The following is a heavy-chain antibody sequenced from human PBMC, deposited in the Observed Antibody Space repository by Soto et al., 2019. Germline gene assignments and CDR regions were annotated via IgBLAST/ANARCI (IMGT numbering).Heavy chain of an antibody. CDR1: GGSISSSSYY. Sequence: SETLSLTCTVSGGSISSSSYYWGWIRQPPGKGLEWIGSIYYSGSTYYNPSLKSRVTISVDTSKNQFSLKLSSVTAADTAVYYCARLVRIGQSDYYYGMDVWGQGTTVTVSS. CDR3: ARLVRIGQSDYYYGMDV. CDR2: IYYSGST. D-gene: IGHD2-15*01. J-gene: IGHJ6*02. V-gene: IGHV4-39*01.